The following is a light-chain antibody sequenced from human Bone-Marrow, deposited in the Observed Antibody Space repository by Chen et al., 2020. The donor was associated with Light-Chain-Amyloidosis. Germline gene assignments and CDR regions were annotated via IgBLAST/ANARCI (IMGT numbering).Light chain of an antibody. V-gene: IGLV2-14*01. CDR2: EVT. J-gene: IGLJ1*01. CDR1: SSDVGGDNH. CDR3: SSYTITNTLV. Sequence: QSALTQPASGCGSPGQSFTISCTGTSSDVGGDNHVSWYQQHPDKAPKLMIYEVTNRPSWVPDRFSGSKSDNTASLTISGLQPEDEADYFCSSYTITNTLVFGSGTRVTVL.